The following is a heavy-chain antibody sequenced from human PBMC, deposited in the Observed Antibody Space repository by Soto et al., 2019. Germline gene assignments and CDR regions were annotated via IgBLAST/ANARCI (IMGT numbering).Heavy chain of an antibody. V-gene: IGHV1-46*01. Sequence: GASVKVSCKALGNTFTNYYIHWVRQARGQGLEWMGIINPSGTYTSYAQRFEGRITMTRDTSTSTVYMELSSLRYEDTAMYYCARDIPPDGMDVWGQGTTVTVSS. J-gene: IGHJ6*02. CDR3: ARDIPPDGMDV. CDR2: INPSGTYT. CDR1: GNTFTNYY.